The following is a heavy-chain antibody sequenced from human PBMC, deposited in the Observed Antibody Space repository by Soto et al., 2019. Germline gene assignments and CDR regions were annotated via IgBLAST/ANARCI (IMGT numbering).Heavy chain of an antibody. CDR1: GYSFPNYG. CDR3: ARDRGDYHY. CDR2: INPYNGNT. J-gene: IGHJ4*02. Sequence: QVQLVQSGAEVKKPGASVKVSCKASGYSFPNYGITWVRQAPGQGLEWMGWINPYNGNTDYAQNLQGRVTMTTDTSTRTAYMELRSLRSDDTAVYYCARDRGDYHYWGQGTLVTVSS. D-gene: IGHD4-17*01. V-gene: IGHV1-18*01.